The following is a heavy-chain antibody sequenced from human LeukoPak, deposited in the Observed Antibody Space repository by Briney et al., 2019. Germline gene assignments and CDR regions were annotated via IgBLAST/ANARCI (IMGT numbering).Heavy chain of an antibody. CDR2: MHYTGST. V-gene: IGHV4-39*01. Sequence: NPSETLSLTCAVSGGSISSSDYYWGWIRQPPGKGLEWIGSMHYTGSTHYNASPKSRVTIFVDTSKNQLFLNLRAVTAADTALYYCARIEKRAYYFDYWGQGTLVTVSS. J-gene: IGHJ4*02. CDR1: GGSISSSDYY. CDR3: ARIEKRAYYFDY.